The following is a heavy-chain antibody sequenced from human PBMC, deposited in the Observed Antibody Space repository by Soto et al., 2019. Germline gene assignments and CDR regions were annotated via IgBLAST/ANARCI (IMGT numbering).Heavy chain of an antibody. J-gene: IGHJ3*02. CDR2: ISYDGSNK. Sequence: QVQLVESGGGVVQPGRSLRLSCAASGFTFSSYAMHWVRQAPGKGLEWVAVISYDGSNKYYADSVKGRFTISRDNSKNALYLQMNSLRAEDTAVYYCAREELLSDAFDIWGQGTMVTVSS. V-gene: IGHV3-30-3*01. CDR3: AREELLSDAFDI. CDR1: GFTFSSYA. D-gene: IGHD2-2*01.